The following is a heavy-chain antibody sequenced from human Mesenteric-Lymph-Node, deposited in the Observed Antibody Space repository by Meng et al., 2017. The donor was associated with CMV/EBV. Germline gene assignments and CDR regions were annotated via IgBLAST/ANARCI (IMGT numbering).Heavy chain of an antibody. Sequence: ETLSLTCAASGFTVSSNYMTWVRQAPGKGLEWVSLIYSGGDTHYADSVKGRFTISRDNSKNTLYLQMNSLRAEDTAVYYCTRGGSWFDPWGQGTLVTVSS. CDR2: IYSGGDT. CDR3: TRGGSWFDP. CDR1: GFTVSSNY. J-gene: IGHJ5*02. V-gene: IGHV3-53*05. D-gene: IGHD3-10*01.